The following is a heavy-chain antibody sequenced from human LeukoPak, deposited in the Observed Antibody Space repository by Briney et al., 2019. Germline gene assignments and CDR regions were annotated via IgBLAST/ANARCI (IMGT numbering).Heavy chain of an antibody. D-gene: IGHD2-15*01. V-gene: IGHV1-69*04. CDR1: GGTFSSYA. CDR2: IIPILGIA. CDR3: ARGIDRYCSGGSCFALGY. Sequence: SVKVSCKASGGTFSSYAISWVRQAPGQGLEWMGRIIPILGIANYAQKFQGRVTITADKSTSTAYMELSSLRSEDTAVYYCARGIDRYCSGGSCFALGYWGQGTLVTVSS. J-gene: IGHJ4*02.